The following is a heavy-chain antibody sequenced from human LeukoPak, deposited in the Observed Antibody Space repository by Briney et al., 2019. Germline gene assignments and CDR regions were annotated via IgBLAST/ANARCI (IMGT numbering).Heavy chain of an antibody. V-gene: IGHV4-34*01. J-gene: IGHJ5*02. CDR3: ARVKHYIWGSYRYVWFDP. Sequence: KPSETLSLTCAVYGGSFSGYYWSWIRQPPGKGLEWIGEINHSESTNYNPSLKSRVTISVDTSKNQFSLKLSSVTAADTAVYYCARVKHYIWGSYRYVWFDPWGQGTLVTVSS. CDR2: INHSEST. CDR1: GGSFSGYY. D-gene: IGHD3-16*02.